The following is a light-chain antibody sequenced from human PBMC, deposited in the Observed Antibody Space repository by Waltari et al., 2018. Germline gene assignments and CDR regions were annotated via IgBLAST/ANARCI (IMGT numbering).Light chain of an antibody. CDR1: QSVGSS. CDR3: QQRSNWPPIT. V-gene: IGKV3-11*01. J-gene: IGKJ5*01. CDR2: DAS. Sequence: EIVLTQSPVTLSLAPGERAPPPCWASQSVGSSLAWYQQKPGQAPRLLMYDASTRATGVPARFNGSGSGTDFTLTIISLQSEDSAVYYCQQRSNWPPITFGQGTRLEIK.